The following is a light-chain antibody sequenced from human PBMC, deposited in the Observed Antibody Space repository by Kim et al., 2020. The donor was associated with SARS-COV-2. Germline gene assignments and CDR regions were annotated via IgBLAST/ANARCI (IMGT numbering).Light chain of an antibody. V-gene: IGLV6-57*02. Sequence: GKTVTISCTGSSGSIASNSVQWYQQHPRSAPTTVIYEDNKRPSGVPDRFSGSIDSSSNSASLTISGLKTEDEADYYCQSYDSSNVVFGGGTKLTVL. CDR1: SGSIASNS. CDR2: EDN. J-gene: IGLJ2*01. CDR3: QSYDSSNVV.